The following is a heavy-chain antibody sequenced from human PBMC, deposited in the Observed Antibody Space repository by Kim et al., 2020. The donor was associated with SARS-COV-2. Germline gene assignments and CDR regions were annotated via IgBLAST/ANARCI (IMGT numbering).Heavy chain of an antibody. CDR2: INSDGSST. CDR3: ARDPQWERNGPWFDP. V-gene: IGHV3-74*01. Sequence: GGSLRLSYAASGFTFSSYWMHWVRQAPGKGLVWVSRINSDGSSTSYADSVKGRFTISRDNAKNTLYLQMNSLRAEDTAVYYCARDPQWERNGPWFDPWGQGTLVTVSS. J-gene: IGHJ5*02. D-gene: IGHD1-26*01. CDR1: GFTFSSYW.